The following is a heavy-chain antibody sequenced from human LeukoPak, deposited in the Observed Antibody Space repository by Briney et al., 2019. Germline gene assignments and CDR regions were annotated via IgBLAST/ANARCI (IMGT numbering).Heavy chain of an antibody. CDR3: AALQF. J-gene: IGHJ4*02. V-gene: IGHV1-24*01. CDR2: FDVEGGET. CDR1: GYTLTELS. Sequence: VASVKVSCKVSGYTLTELSMHWVRQAPGNGLEWMGGFDVEGGETIYARKFQGRVTMTEDTSTDTAHMELSSLRSGDTAVYYCAALQFWGQGTLVTVSS.